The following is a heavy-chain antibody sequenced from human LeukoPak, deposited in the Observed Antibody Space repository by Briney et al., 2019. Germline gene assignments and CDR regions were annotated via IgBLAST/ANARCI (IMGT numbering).Heavy chain of an antibody. CDR1: GYTFTSYY. CDR3: ARVRATMIVVDNPYRTLDY. D-gene: IGHD3-22*01. Sequence: ASVKVSCKASGYTFTSYYMHWVRQAPGQGLEWMGIINPSGGSTSYAQKSQGRVTMTRDTFTSPVYMELSSLRSEDTAVYYCARVRATMIVVDNPYRTLDYWGQGTLVTVSS. J-gene: IGHJ4*02. V-gene: IGHV1-46*01. CDR2: INPSGGST.